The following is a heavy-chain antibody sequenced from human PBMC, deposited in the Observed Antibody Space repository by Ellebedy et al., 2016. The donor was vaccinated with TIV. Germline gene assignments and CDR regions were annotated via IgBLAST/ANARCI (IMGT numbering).Heavy chain of an antibody. J-gene: IGHJ5*02. D-gene: IGHD2-15*01. CDR2: IGTAGDT. V-gene: IGHV3-13*01. Sequence: PGGSLRLSCAASGFTFSTYDMFWVRQAARKGLEWVSTIGTAGDTYYAGSVKGRFIISRENAKNAVYLQMSSLRGEDTAKYYCARGNRRAYGGNWLDPWGQGTLVTVSS. CDR3: ARGNRRAYGGNWLDP. CDR1: GFTFSTYD.